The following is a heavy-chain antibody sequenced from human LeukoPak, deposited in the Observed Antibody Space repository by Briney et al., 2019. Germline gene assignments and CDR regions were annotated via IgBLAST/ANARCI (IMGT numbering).Heavy chain of an antibody. CDR3: ARDLVSYYNYYMDV. CDR2: ISSRGSSI. V-gene: IGHV3-48*01. J-gene: IGHJ6*03. CDR1: GFTFSTYS. Sequence: GGSLRLSCAASGFTFSTYSMNWVRQAPGKGLEWVSYISSRGSSIYYGDSVKGRFTISRDNAKNSLYLQMNSLRVEDTAVYYCARDLVSYYNYYMDVWGKGTTVTVCS. D-gene: IGHD3-16*01.